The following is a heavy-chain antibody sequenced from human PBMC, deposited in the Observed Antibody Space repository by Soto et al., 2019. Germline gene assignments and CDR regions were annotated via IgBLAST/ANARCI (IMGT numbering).Heavy chain of an antibody. V-gene: IGHV5-51*01. CDR1: GCRFTSYW. CDR3: ARHAYDFWSGHPNPRYYYGMDV. Sequence: PGESLKISSKGSGCRFTSYWIGWVRQMPGKGLEWMGIIYPGDSNTRYSPSLQGQVTISVDKSISTAYLQWSSLKATDTAMYYCARHAYDFWSGHPNPRYYYGMDVWGQGTTVTVSS. CDR2: IYPGDSNT. D-gene: IGHD3-3*01. J-gene: IGHJ6*02.